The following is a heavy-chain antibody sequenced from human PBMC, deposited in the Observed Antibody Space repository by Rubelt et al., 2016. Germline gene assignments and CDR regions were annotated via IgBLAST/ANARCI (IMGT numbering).Heavy chain of an antibody. J-gene: IGHJ4*02. Sequence: QLQLQESGPGLVKLSETLSLTCTVSGGSISSSSYYWGWIRQPPGKGLEWIGSIYYSGSTYYNPSLKSRVTISVDTSKNQVSLKLSAVTAADTAVYYCARGRFLEWLPPDYWGQGTLVTVSS. V-gene: IGHV4-39*01. CDR3: ARGRFLEWLPPDY. CDR2: IYYSGST. D-gene: IGHD3-3*01. CDR1: GGSISSSSYY.